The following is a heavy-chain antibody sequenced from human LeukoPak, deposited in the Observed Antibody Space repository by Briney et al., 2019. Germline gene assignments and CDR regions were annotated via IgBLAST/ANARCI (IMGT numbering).Heavy chain of an antibody. D-gene: IGHD3-10*01. CDR2: IYSGGST. Sequence: PGGSLRLSCAASGFTVSSNYMSWVRQAPGKGLEWVSVIYSGGSTYYADSVKGRFTTSRDNSKNTLYLQMNSLRAEDTAVYYCARDALYSGGFDYWGQGTLVTVSS. CDR3: ARDALYSGGFDY. V-gene: IGHV3-66*01. J-gene: IGHJ4*02. CDR1: GFTVSSNY.